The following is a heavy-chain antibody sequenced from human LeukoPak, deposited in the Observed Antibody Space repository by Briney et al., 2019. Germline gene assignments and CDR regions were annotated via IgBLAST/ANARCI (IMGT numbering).Heavy chain of an antibody. J-gene: IGHJ5*02. CDR3: AKAPTSGYYYGWFDP. CDR1: GFTFSSYW. Sequence: PGGSLRLSCAASGFTFSSYWMSWVRQAPGKGLEWVANIKQDGSEKYYVDSVKGRFTISRDNSKNTLYLQMNSLRAEDTAVYYCAKAPTSGYYYGWFDPWGQGTLVTVSS. V-gene: IGHV3-7*01. CDR2: IKQDGSEK. D-gene: IGHD3-22*01.